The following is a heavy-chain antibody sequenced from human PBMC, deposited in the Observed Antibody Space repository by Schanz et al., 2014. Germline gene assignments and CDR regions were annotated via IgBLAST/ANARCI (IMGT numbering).Heavy chain of an antibody. Sequence: QVQLQESGPGLVKPSGTLSLTCAVSGGSISSSDWWSWVRQPPGKGLEWIGEIYHSGSTNYNPSLKSRVTISVDKPKKQFSLKVTSMTAADTAVYYCARGHHPPGITVAARGFDPWGQGTLVTVSS. CDR1: GGSISSSDW. J-gene: IGHJ5*02. D-gene: IGHD6-19*01. CDR3: ARGHHPPGITVAARGFDP. V-gene: IGHV4-4*02. CDR2: IYHSGST.